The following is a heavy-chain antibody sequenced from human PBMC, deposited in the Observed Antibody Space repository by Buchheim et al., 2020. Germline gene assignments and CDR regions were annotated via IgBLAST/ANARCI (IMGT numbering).Heavy chain of an antibody. CDR3: AGIAATGLYGMDV. D-gene: IGHD6-13*01. Sequence: QVQLQQWGAGLLKPSETLSLTCAVYGGSFSDYYWNWIRQPPGTGLEWIGEINHSGSTNYNPSLTSRVTISVDTSKTQFPLTLSSVTAADTAVYYCAGIAATGLYGMDVWGQGTT. J-gene: IGHJ6*02. V-gene: IGHV4-34*01. CDR2: INHSGST. CDR1: GGSFSDYY.